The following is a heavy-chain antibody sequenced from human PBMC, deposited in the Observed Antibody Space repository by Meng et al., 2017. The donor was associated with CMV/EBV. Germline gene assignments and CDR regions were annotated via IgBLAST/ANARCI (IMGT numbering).Heavy chain of an antibody. J-gene: IGHJ6*02. CDR2: INHSGST. CDR3: AGLKLGYCSSTSCYAPYYYYGMDV. D-gene: IGHD2-2*01. V-gene: IGHV4-34*01. Sequence: GSLRLSCAVYGGSVSGYYWSWIRQRPGKGLEWIGEINHSGSTNYNQTHKSRVTISVDTSKNQFSLKLSSVTAADTAVYYCAGLKLGYCSSTSCYAPYYYYGMDVWGQGTTVTVSS. CDR1: GGSVSGYY.